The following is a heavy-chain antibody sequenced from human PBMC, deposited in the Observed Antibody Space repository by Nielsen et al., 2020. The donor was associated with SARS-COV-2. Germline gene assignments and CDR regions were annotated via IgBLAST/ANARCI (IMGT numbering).Heavy chain of an antibody. Sequence: SLKISCAASGFTFSTYWMHWVRQAPGKGLVWVARINNDGSVTNYGDSVTGRFAIFRDNARNTVYLQMNRLGAEDTAVYYCACRQDGYNYDTFWGQGTLVTVSS. D-gene: IGHD5-24*01. CDR3: ACRQDGYNYDTF. V-gene: IGHV3-74*01. CDR2: INNDGSVT. J-gene: IGHJ4*02. CDR1: GFTFSTYW.